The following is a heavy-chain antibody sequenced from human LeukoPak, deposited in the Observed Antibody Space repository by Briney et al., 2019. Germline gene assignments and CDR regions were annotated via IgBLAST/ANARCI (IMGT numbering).Heavy chain of an antibody. CDR2: ISYDGSNK. CDR1: GFTFSSYA. CDR3: AREPARATTGFDY. J-gene: IGHJ4*02. D-gene: IGHD1-26*01. V-gene: IGHV3-30*04. Sequence: PGGSLRLSCAASGFTFSSYAMHWVRQAPGKGLEWVAVISYDGSNKYYADSVKGRFTISRDNSKNTLYLQMNSLRAEDTAVYYCAREPARATTGFDYWGQGTLVSVSS.